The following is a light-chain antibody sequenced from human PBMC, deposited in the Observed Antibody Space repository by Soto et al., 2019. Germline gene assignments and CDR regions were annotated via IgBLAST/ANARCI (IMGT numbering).Light chain of an antibody. CDR3: QQYNNWPSWT. CDR2: GAS. CDR1: QSVSSD. V-gene: IGKV3-15*01. Sequence: EIVMTQSPATLSVSPGERATLSCRASQSVSSDLAWYHQKPGQAPRLLIYGASTRAAGIPARFSGSGSGTEFTPTISGLQSEDSAIYYCQQYNNWPSWTFGQGTKVDIK. J-gene: IGKJ1*01.